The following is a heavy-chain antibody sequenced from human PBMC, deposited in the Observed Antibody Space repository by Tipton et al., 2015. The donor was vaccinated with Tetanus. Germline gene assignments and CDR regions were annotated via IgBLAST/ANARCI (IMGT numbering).Heavy chain of an antibody. V-gene: IGHV3-23*01. D-gene: IGHD6-13*01. CDR1: GLTFSSYA. CDR2: ISGSGATT. Sequence: GSLRLSCAASGLTFSSYAMTWVRQAPGRGLEWVSGISGSGATTYYEDSVKGRFTISRDNPKNMLYLQMNSLRAEDTAVYYCAKDRAAGGPGASWGQGTLVTVSS. J-gene: IGHJ5*02. CDR3: AKDRAAGGPGAS.